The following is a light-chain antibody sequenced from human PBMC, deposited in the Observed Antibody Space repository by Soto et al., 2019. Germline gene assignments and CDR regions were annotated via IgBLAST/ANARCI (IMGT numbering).Light chain of an antibody. CDR2: DTN. V-gene: IGLV7-46*01. J-gene: IGLJ2*01. CDR1: TGPVTSGHY. Sequence: QTVVTQEPSLTVSPGGTVTLTCGSSTGPVTSGHYPCWFQQKPGQAPRTLIYDTNNKQSWTPARFSGSLLGGKAALTLSGAQPEDEADYHCLFFYNGVHVVFGGGTQLTVL. CDR3: LFFYNGVHVV.